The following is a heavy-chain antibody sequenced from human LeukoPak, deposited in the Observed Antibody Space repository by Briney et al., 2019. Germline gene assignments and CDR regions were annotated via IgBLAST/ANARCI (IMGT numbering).Heavy chain of an antibody. Sequence: GGSPQISLKACGYSFATYWIWLVRQMPEKSLEWMGIIDPSDSETRYTPTFQGQVTISADKSLTTAYLQWNSLKASDTAMYYCARQTAMGRSGDYWGQGTLVTVSS. D-gene: IGHD5-18*01. CDR3: ARQTAMGRSGDY. CDR2: IDPSDSET. V-gene: IGHV5-51*01. J-gene: IGHJ4*02. CDR1: GYSFATYW.